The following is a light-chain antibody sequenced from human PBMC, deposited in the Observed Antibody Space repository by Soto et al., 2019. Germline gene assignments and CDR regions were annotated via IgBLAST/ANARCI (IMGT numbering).Light chain of an antibody. Sequence: EIVLTQSPATLSLSPGERATLSCRASQSVSSNYLAWYQQKPGQAPRLLIYGASSRATGIPDRFSGSGSGTDFTLTISRLEPEDFAVYYCQQYHSTPRTFGQGTKVEIK. CDR2: GAS. CDR1: QSVSSNY. CDR3: QQYHSTPRT. J-gene: IGKJ1*01. V-gene: IGKV3-20*01.